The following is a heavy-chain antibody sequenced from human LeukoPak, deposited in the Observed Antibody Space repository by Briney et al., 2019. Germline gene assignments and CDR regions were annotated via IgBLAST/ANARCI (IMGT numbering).Heavy chain of an antibody. V-gene: IGHV3-53*01. Sequence: PGGSLRLSCAASGFTVITNDMTWVRQAPGKGLERVSVLYSDGNTKYADSVQGRFTISRDNSKNTLYLEMNSLSPDDTAVYYCARGVEPLAANTLAYWGHGTLVTVSS. CDR1: GFTVITND. CDR3: ARGVEPLAANTLAY. D-gene: IGHD1-14*01. J-gene: IGHJ4*01. CDR2: LYSDGNT.